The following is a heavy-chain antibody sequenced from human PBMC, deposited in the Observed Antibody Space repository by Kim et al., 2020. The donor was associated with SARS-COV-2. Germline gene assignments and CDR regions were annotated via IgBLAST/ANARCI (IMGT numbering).Heavy chain of an antibody. J-gene: IGHJ5*02. Sequence: SETLSLTCAVYGGSFSGYYWSWIRQPPGKGLEWIGEINHSGSTNYNPSLKSRVTISVDTSKNQFSLKLSSVTAADTAVYYCASSTRRPTPYTRRYEYSSSSWSGYWFDPWGQGTLVTVSS. CDR2: INHSGST. D-gene: IGHD6-6*01. CDR3: ASSTRRPTPYTRRYEYSSSSWSGYWFDP. V-gene: IGHV4-34*01. CDR1: GGSFSGYY.